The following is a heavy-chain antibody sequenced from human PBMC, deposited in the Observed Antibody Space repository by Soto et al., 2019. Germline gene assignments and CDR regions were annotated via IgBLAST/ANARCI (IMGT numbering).Heavy chain of an antibody. Sequence: SVKVSCKASGGTFSSYAISWVRQAPGQGLEWMGGIIPIFGTANYAQKFQGRVTITADESTSTAYMELSSLRSEDTAVYYCARDDSGSYRGVGAYSSYGMDVLGQGNTVPGS. CDR2: IIPIFGTA. V-gene: IGHV1-69*13. CDR1: GGTFSSYA. J-gene: IGHJ6*02. D-gene: IGHD1-26*01. CDR3: ARDDSGSYRGVGAYSSYGMDV.